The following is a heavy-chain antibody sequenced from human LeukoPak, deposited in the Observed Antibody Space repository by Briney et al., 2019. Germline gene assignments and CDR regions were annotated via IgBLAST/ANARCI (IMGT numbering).Heavy chain of an antibody. D-gene: IGHD7-27*01. CDR1: GFTFSSYW. CDR2: IKQDGSEK. J-gene: IGHJ2*01. V-gene: IGHV3-7*01. Sequence: GGSLRLSCAASGFTFSSYWMTWVRQAPGKGLEWVANIKQDGSEKYYVDSVKGRFTISRDNAKNSLYLQMNSLRAEDTAVYYCARLTHWGSHWYFDLWGRGTLITVSS. CDR3: ARLTHWGSHWYFDL.